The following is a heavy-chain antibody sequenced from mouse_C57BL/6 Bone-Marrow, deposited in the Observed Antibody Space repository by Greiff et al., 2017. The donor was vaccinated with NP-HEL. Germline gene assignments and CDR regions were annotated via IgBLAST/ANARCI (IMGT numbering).Heavy chain of an antibody. J-gene: IGHJ1*03. CDR1: GFTFSSYA. V-gene: IGHV5-4*01. Sequence: EVQGVESGGGLVKPGGSLKLSCAASGFTFSSYAMSWVRQTPEKRLEWVATISDGGSYTYYPDNVKGRFPISRDNAKNNLYLQMSHLKSEDTAMYYCARAPSYYGSSHWYFDVWGTGTTVTVSS. D-gene: IGHD1-1*01. CDR2: ISDGGSYT. CDR3: ARAPSYYGSSHWYFDV.